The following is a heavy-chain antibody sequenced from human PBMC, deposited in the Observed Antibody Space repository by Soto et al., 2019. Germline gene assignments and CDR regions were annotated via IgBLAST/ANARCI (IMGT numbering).Heavy chain of an antibody. V-gene: IGHV4-34*01. J-gene: IGHJ6*02. D-gene: IGHD3-16*01. CDR1: GGSFSGYY. CDR3: ASGYGGIYYYYGMDV. CDR2: INHSGST. Sequence: SETLSLTCAVYGGSFSGYYWIWIRQPPGKGLEWIGEINHSGSTNYNPSLKSRVTISVDTSKNQFSLKLSSVTAADTAVYYCASGYGGIYYYYGMDVWGQGTTVTVSS.